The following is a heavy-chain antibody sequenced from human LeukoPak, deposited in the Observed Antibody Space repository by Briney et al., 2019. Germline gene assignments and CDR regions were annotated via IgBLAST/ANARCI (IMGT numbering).Heavy chain of an antibody. CDR2: VHYSGST. CDR3: ASSTYYDILTGYYRLDY. D-gene: IGHD3-9*01. J-gene: IGHJ4*02. CDR1: GGSISTYY. Sequence: ASETLSLTCTVSGGSISTYYWSWIRQPPGKGLEWIGYVHYSGSTNYNPSLKSRVTVSVDTSKNQFSLKLSSVTAADTAVYYCASSTYYDILTGYYRLDYWGQGTLVTVSS. V-gene: IGHV4-59*01.